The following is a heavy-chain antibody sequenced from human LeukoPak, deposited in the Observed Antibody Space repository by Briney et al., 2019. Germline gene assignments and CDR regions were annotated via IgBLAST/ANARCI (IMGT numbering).Heavy chain of an antibody. J-gene: IGHJ4*02. D-gene: IGHD4-23*01. CDR2: IYTSGGT. Sequence: SETLSLTCTVSGGSISSYDLSWIRQPAGKGLEWIGRIYTSGGTNYNPSLKSRGTMSVATSKNKFSLRLSSVPAADSAVYYCAGAGGPGAFHYWGQGTLVTVYS. CDR1: GGSISSYD. CDR3: AGAGGPGAFHY. V-gene: IGHV4-4*07.